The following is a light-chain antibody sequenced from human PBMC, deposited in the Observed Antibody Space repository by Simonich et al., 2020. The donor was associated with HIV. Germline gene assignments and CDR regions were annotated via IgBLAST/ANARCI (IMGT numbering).Light chain of an antibody. CDR2: WAS. J-gene: IGKJ4*01. Sequence: DIVMTQSPDSLAVSLGERATINCKSSQSVLYSSNNKNYLAWYQQKPGQPPKLLIYWASTRESGVPDRFSGSGSGTDFTLTISSLEPEDFAVYYCQQRSNWPPSLTFGGGTKVEIK. CDR3: QQRSNWPPSLT. V-gene: IGKV4-1*01. CDR1: QSVLYSSNNKNY.